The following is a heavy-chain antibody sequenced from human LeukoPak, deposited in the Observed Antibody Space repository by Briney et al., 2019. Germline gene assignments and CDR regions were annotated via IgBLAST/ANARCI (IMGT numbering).Heavy chain of an antibody. D-gene: IGHD6-19*01. CDR3: ARVSAPGTSGWYFGY. J-gene: IGHJ4*02. CDR2: ISYDGSNK. Sequence: PGRSLRLSCEASGFTFSSYAMHWVRQAPGKGLEWVAVISYDGSNKYYADSVKGRFSISRDNSKNTLYLKMNSLRAGDTAVYYCARVSAPGTSGWYFGYWGQGTLVTVSS. CDR1: GFTFSSYA. V-gene: IGHV3-30-3*01.